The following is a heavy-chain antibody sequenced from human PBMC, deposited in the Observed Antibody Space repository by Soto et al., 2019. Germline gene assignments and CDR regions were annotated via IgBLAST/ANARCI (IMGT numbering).Heavy chain of an antibody. Sequence: QVQLVQSGAELRKPGASVKVSCQAYGYRFSSYGVHWLRQAPGQGLEWMGWIDPNNGNRNYAQKFEDRISMTTATSTNTIYMELKSLKSDDTAIYYCARDRLRGYDSSGFYSWGQGTLVTVSS. D-gene: IGHD3-22*01. V-gene: IGHV1-18*01. CDR1: GYRFSSYG. CDR3: ARDRLRGYDSSGFYS. CDR2: IDPNNGNR. J-gene: IGHJ4*02.